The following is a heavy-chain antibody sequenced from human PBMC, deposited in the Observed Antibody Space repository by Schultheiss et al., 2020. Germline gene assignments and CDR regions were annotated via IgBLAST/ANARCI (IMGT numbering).Heavy chain of an antibody. V-gene: IGHV3-74*01. CDR1: GFTFSSYW. D-gene: IGHD3-22*01. CDR3: AKGVVVNFYYYYGMDV. J-gene: IGHJ6*02. CDR2: INSDGSST. Sequence: GGSLRLSCAASGFTFSSYWMHWVRQAPGKGLVWVSRINSDGSSTSYADSVKGRFTISRDNAKNSLYLQMNSLRAEDTAVYYCAKGVVVNFYYYYGMDVWGQGTTVTVSS.